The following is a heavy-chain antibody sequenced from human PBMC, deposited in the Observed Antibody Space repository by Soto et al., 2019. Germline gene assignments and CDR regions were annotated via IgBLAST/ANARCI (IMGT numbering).Heavy chain of an antibody. CDR2: INHSGST. Sequence: LSLTFAVYGGSFSGYYWSWIRQPPGKGLEWIGEINHSGSTNYNPSLKSRVTISVDTSKNQFSLKLSSVTAADTAAYYCARGWGYYDSSGWYYYYYGMDVWGQGTTVTVS. D-gene: IGHD3-22*01. CDR1: GGSFSGYY. CDR3: ARGWGYYDSSGWYYYYYGMDV. V-gene: IGHV4-34*01. J-gene: IGHJ6*02.